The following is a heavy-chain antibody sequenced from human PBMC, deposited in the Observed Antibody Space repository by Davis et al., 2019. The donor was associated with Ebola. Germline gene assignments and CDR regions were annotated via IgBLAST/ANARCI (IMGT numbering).Heavy chain of an antibody. CDR1: GGTFSSYA. Sequence: AASVKVSCKASGGTFSSYAISWVRQAPGQGLEWMGWISAYNGNTNYAQKLQGRVTMTTDTSTSTAYMELRSLRSDDTAVYYCARDPRYYYGSGDPYYYYGMDVWGQGTTVTVSS. CDR2: ISAYNGNT. CDR3: ARDPRYYYGSGDPYYYYGMDV. J-gene: IGHJ6*02. D-gene: IGHD3-10*01. V-gene: IGHV1-18*01.